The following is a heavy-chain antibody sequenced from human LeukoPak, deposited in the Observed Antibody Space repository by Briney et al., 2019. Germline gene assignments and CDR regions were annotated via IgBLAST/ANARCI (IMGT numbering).Heavy chain of an antibody. CDR3: ARYRRTHHYYYGSGSYYFDY. V-gene: IGHV1-18*01. D-gene: IGHD3-10*01. CDR2: ISAYNGNT. CDR1: GYTFTSYG. Sequence: ASVKVSCKASGYTFTSYGISWVRQAPGQGLEWMGWISAYNGNTNYAQKLQGRVTMTTDTSTSTAYMELRSLRSDDTAMYYCARYRRTHHYYYGSGSYYFDYWGQGTLVTVSS. J-gene: IGHJ4*02.